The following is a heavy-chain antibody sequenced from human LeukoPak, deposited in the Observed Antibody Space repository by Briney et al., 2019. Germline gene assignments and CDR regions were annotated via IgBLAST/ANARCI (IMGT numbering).Heavy chain of an antibody. D-gene: IGHD5-24*01. Sequence: SETLSLTCAVSGYSISSGYYWGWIRQPPGKGLEWIGSIHHSGSTYYNPSLKSRVTISVDTSKNQFSLKLSSVTAADTAVYYCARPKMATNDAFDIWGQGTMVTVSS. CDR1: GYSISSGYY. V-gene: IGHV4-38-2*01. CDR2: IHHSGST. CDR3: ARPKMATNDAFDI. J-gene: IGHJ3*02.